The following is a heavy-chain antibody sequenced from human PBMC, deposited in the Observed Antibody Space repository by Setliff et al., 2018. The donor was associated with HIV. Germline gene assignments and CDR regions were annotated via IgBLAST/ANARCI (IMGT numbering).Heavy chain of an antibody. D-gene: IGHD6-19*01. J-gene: IGHJ4*02. CDR2: INHSGIT. Sequence: SETLSLTCVVYGGSFTNFYWSWIRQPPGKGLECIGEINHSGITNYNPSLKSRVTISVDTSKNQFSQKLRSVTAADTAVYYCARDPSSGWSYYFDYWGQGTLVTVSS. CDR1: GGSFTNFY. V-gene: IGHV4-34*01. CDR3: ARDPSSGWSYYFDY.